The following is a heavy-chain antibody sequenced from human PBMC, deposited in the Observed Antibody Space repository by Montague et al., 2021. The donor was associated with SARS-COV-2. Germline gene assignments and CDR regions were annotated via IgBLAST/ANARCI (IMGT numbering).Heavy chain of an antibody. Sequence: PALVKPTQTLTLTCTFSGLSLTTTGVGVNWIRQPPGKALEWLALIFWGDDKRYSPSLKSRLTITKDTSKNHVVLTMASMDPADTATYYCAHQTRFSSGMDVWGQGTTVTVSS. V-gene: IGHV2-5*02. CDR3: AHQTRFSSGMDV. CDR1: GLSLTTTGVG. D-gene: IGHD3-3*01. J-gene: IGHJ6*02. CDR2: IFWGDDK.